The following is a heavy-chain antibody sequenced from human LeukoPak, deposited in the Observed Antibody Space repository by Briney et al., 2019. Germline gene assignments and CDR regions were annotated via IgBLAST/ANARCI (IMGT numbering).Heavy chain of an antibody. V-gene: IGHV3-7*01. CDR1: GFTFSSYW. CDR2: IKQDGSEK. D-gene: IGHD4-11*01. Sequence: GGSLRLSCAASGFTFSSYWMSWVRQAPGKGLEWVANIKQDGSEKYYVDSVKGRFTISRDNAKNSLYLQMNSLRAEDTAVYYCARDADYSYYRNWFDPWGQGTLVTVSS. J-gene: IGHJ5*02. CDR3: ARDADYSYYRNWFDP.